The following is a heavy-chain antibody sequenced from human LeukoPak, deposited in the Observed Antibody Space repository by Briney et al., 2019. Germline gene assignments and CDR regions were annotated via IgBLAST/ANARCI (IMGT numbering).Heavy chain of an antibody. D-gene: IGHD2-15*01. CDR2: ISAHNGDT. V-gene: IGHV1-18*01. CDR1: GYIFTNYG. J-gene: IGHJ4*02. Sequence: ASVKVSCKASGYIFTNYGITWVRRAPGQGLEWMGWISAHNGDTNYARKLQGRVTLTTDTSTSTVYMELKSLRSDDTAVYYCARGGPPGGSGAYSDHWGQGTLVTVSS. CDR3: ARGGPPGGSGAYSDH.